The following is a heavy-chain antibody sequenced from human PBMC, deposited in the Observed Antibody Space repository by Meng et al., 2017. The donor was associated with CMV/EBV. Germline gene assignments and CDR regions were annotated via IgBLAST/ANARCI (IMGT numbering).Heavy chain of an antibody. CDR3: ARLYDSSGYYLGYFDY. V-gene: IGHV2-5*02. D-gene: IGHD3-22*01. CDR1: GFSLSTSGVG. CDR2: IYWDGDK. Sequence: HITMRGSVLTPLKPPRTLTLTSPVSGFSLSTSGVGVGWIRQPPGKALEWLALIYWDGDKRYSPSLKSRLTITKDTSKNQVVLTMTNMDPVDTATYYCARLYDSSGYYLGYFDYWGQGTLVTVSS. J-gene: IGHJ4*02.